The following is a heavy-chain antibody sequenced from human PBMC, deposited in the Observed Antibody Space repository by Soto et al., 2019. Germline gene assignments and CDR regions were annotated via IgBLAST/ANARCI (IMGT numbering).Heavy chain of an antibody. CDR3: ARVSGIYYYGMDV. CDR1: GGSISSGYY. J-gene: IGHJ6*02. Sequence: PSETLSLTCAVSGGSISSGYYWSWIRQPPGKGLEWIGEINHSGSTNYNPSLKSRVTISVDTSKNQFSLKPSSVTAADTAVYYCARVSGIYYYGMDVWGQGTTVTVSS. D-gene: IGHD3-10*01. CDR2: INHSGST. V-gene: IGHV4-34*01.